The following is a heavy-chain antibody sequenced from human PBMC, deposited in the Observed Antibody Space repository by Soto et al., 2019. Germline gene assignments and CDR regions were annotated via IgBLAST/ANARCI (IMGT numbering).Heavy chain of an antibody. CDR1: GGSISSGGYY. J-gene: IGHJ4*02. V-gene: IGHV4-39*01. D-gene: IGHD2-15*01. CDR2: IYYSGST. CDR3: ARQKYCSGGSCYSGHFDY. Sequence: SETLSLTCTVSGGSISSGGYYWSWIRQHPGKGLEWIGYIYYSGSTYYNPSLKSRVTISVDTSKNQFSLKLSSVTAADTAVYYCARQKYCSGGSCYSGHFDYWGQGTLVTVSS.